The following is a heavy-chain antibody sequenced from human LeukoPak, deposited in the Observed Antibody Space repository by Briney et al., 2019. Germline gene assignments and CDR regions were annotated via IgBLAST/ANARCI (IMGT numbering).Heavy chain of an antibody. J-gene: IGHJ4*02. V-gene: IGHV3-30*02. Sequence: GGSLRLSCAASGFTFSSYAMHWVRQAPGKGLEWVAFIRYDGSNKYYADSVRGRFTISRDNSKNTLYLQMNSLRAEDTAVYYCAKGVLAYYGSGSSYYFDYWGQGTLVTVSS. CDR1: GFTFSSYA. CDR2: IRYDGSNK. CDR3: AKGVLAYYGSGSSYYFDY. D-gene: IGHD3-10*01.